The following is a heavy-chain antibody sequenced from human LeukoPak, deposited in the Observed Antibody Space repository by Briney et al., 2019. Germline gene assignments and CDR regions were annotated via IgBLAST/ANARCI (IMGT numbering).Heavy chain of an antibody. V-gene: IGHV1-2*02. J-gene: IGHJ5*02. CDR3: ARRLWFGELSWFDP. Sequence: ASVKVSCKASGYTFTGYYKHWVRQAPGQGLEWMGWINPNSGGTNYAQKFQGRVTMTRDTSISTAYMELSRLRSYDTAVYYCARRLWFGELSWFDPWGQGTLVTVSS. CDR2: INPNSGGT. CDR1: GYTFTGYY. D-gene: IGHD3-10*01.